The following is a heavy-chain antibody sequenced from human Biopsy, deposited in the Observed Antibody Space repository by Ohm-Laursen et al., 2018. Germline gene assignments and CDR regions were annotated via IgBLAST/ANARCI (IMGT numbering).Heavy chain of an antibody. CDR2: IVPILGHL. D-gene: IGHD3-3*01. Sequence: SVKVSCKASGGPSSNYAFSWVRQAPGQGLEWVGRIVPILGHLNYAQRFQGRVSITADKSTTYVHMELSGLTSGDTAVYYCAADADGYYTEFDYWGPGTLVTVSS. J-gene: IGHJ4*02. CDR1: GGPSSNYA. CDR3: AADADGYYTEFDY. V-gene: IGHV1-69*04.